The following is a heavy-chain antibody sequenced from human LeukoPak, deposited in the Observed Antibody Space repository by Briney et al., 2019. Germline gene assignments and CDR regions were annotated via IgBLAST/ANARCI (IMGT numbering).Heavy chain of an antibody. V-gene: IGHV3-30*18. CDR2: ISYDGSNK. Sequence: PGGSLRLSCAASGFTFSSYGMHWVRQAPGKGLEWVAVISYDGSNKYYAGSVKGRFTISRDNSKNTLYLQMNSLRAEDTAVYYCANLQGYWGQGTLVTVSS. J-gene: IGHJ4*02. CDR3: ANLQGY. D-gene: IGHD1-1*01. CDR1: GFTFSSYG.